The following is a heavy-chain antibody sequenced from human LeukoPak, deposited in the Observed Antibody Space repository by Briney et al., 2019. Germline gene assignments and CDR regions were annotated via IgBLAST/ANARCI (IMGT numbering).Heavy chain of an antibody. D-gene: IGHD4-17*01. CDR2: ISSSGETI. J-gene: IGHJ4*02. CDR3: AREMHYGDYLYYFDY. Sequence: GGSLRLSCAASGFTFSSYEMIWVRQAPGKGLEWVSYISSSGETIYYADSVKGRFTISRDNAKSSLYLQMNSLRAEDTAVYYCAREMHYGDYLYYFDYGGQGTLVTVSS. V-gene: IGHV3-48*03. CDR1: GFTFSSYE.